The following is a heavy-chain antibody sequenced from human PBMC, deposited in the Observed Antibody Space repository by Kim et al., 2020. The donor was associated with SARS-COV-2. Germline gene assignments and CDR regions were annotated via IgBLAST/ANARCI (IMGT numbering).Heavy chain of an antibody. CDR2: IWYDGSNK. J-gene: IGHJ4*02. Sequence: GGSLRLSCAASGFMFSNHAMHWVRQAPGKGLEWVSIIWYDGSNKYYADSVKGRFTISRDNSKNTLYLQMNSLRAEDTAVYYCATGGLEAAGIDYWGQGTLVTVSS. D-gene: IGHD6-13*01. V-gene: IGHV3-33*01. CDR3: ATGGLEAAGIDY. CDR1: GFMFSNHA.